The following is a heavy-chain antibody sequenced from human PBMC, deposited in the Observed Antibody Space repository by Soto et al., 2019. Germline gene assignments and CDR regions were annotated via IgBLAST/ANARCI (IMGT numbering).Heavy chain of an antibody. J-gene: IGHJ6*02. CDR3: AKAGTGYYGMDV. V-gene: IGHV3-30*18. CDR1: GFTFSSYG. D-gene: IGHD1-26*01. Sequence: GGSLRLSWAASGFTFSSYGMHWVRQAPGKGLEWVAVISYDGSNKYYADSVKGRFTISRDNSKNTLYLQMNSLRAEDTAVYYCAKAGTGYYGMDVWGQGTTVTVSS. CDR2: ISYDGSNK.